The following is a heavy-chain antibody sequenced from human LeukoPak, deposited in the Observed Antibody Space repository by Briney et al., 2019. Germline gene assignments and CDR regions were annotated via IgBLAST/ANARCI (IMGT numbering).Heavy chain of an antibody. CDR1: GFTFSSYA. Sequence: PGGSLRLSCAASGFTFSSYAMSWVRQAPGKGLEWVSAISGSGGSTYYADSVKGRFTISRDNSKNTLYLQRNSLRAEDTAVYYCARGKRWLQLWTLGLTRYFDYWGQGTLVTVSS. CDR3: ARGKRWLQLWTLGLTRYFDY. CDR2: ISGSGGST. V-gene: IGHV3-23*01. D-gene: IGHD5-24*01. J-gene: IGHJ4*02.